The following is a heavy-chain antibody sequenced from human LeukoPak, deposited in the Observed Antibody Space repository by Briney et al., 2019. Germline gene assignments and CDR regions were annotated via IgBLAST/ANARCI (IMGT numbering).Heavy chain of an antibody. V-gene: IGHV1-46*01. Sequence: GASVKVSCKASGYTFTGFYIHWVRQAPGQGLEWMGIINPSGGSTSYAQKFQGRVTMTRDTSTSTVYMELSSLRSEDTAVYYCARESTGQHAFDIWGQGTMVTVSS. D-gene: IGHD2-8*02. CDR1: GYTFTGFY. J-gene: IGHJ3*02. CDR3: ARESTGQHAFDI. CDR2: INPSGGST.